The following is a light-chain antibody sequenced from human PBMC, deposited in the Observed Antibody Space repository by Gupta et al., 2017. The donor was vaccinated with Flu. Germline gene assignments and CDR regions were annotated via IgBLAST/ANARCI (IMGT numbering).Light chain of an antibody. Sequence: NCKSSQSVLYSSNNKNYLAWYQQKPGQPPNLLISWAPTRESGVPDRFSGSGSGTDFTLTISSLQAEDVAVYYCQQYYSSPRTFGQGTKLEIK. CDR3: QQYYSSPRT. CDR1: QSVLYSSNNKNY. V-gene: IGKV4-1*01. CDR2: WAP. J-gene: IGKJ2*01.